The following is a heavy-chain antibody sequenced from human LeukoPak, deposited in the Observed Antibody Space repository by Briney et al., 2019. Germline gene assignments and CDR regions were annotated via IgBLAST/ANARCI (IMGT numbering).Heavy chain of an antibody. J-gene: IGHJ3*02. D-gene: IGHD3-3*01. CDR1: GYTFTSYG. CDR2: ISAYNGNT. Sequence: GASVKVSCRASGYTFTSYGISWVRQAPGQGLEWMGWISAYNGNTNYAQKLQGRVTMTTDTSTSTAYMELRSLRSDDTAVYYCARVLYYDFWSGRFDAFDIWGQGTMVTVSS. CDR3: ARVLYYDFWSGRFDAFDI. V-gene: IGHV1-18*01.